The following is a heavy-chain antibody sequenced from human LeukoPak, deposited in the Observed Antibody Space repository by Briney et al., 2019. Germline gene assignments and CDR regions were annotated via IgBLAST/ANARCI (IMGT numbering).Heavy chain of an antibody. J-gene: IGHJ4*02. D-gene: IGHD2-15*01. V-gene: IGHV4-4*07. CDR3: AREEFCNGGGCSFDS. Sequence: SETLSLTCSVSGGSLSSYYWSWIRQSAGKGLEWIERIYPSGTTNYNPSLKSRVTVSLDTSKNHFSLNLSSVTAADTAMYYCAREEFCNGGGCSFDSWGQGALVTVSS. CDR1: GGSLSSYY. CDR2: IYPSGTT.